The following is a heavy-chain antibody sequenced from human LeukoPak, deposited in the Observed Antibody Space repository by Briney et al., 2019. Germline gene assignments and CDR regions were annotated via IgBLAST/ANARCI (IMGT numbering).Heavy chain of an antibody. V-gene: IGHV1-8*01. Sequence: ASVKVSCKASGYTFSNFDINWVRQATGQGLEWMGWMNPNSGNTGYAQKFQGRVTITRNTSISTAYMELSSLRSEDTAVYYCARAGDGFDAFDIWGQGTMVTVSS. J-gene: IGHJ3*02. CDR1: GYTFSNFD. CDR2: MNPNSGNT. D-gene: IGHD5-24*01. CDR3: ARAGDGFDAFDI.